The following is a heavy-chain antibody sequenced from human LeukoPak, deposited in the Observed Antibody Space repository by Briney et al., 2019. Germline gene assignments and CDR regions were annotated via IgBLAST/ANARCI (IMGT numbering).Heavy chain of an antibody. Sequence: ASETLSLTCAVYGGSFSGYYWSWIRQPPGKGLEWIGEINHSGSTNYNPSLKSRVTISVDTSKNQFSLKLSSVTAADTAVYYCASRQQWLVHAFDIWGQGTMVTVSS. V-gene: IGHV4-34*01. D-gene: IGHD6-19*01. J-gene: IGHJ3*02. CDR1: GGSFSGYY. CDR2: INHSGST. CDR3: ASRQQWLVHAFDI.